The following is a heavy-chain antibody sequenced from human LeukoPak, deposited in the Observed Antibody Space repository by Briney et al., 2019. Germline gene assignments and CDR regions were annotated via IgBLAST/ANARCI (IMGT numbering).Heavy chain of an antibody. J-gene: IGHJ4*02. CDR2: IDWDDDK. V-gene: IGHV2-70*17. CDR3: ARGRFYFDY. D-gene: IGHD3-16*01. CDR1: GFSLTTSGMC. Sequence: SGPALVKPTQTLTLTCTFSGFSLTTSGMCVSWIRQPPGKALEWLARIDWDDDKFYSTSLKTRLTISKDTSKNQVVLTMTNMDPVDTATYNCARGRFYFDYWGQGTLVTVSS.